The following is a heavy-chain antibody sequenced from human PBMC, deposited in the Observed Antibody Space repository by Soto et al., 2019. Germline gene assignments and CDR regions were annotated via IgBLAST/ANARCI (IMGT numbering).Heavy chain of an antibody. V-gene: IGHV3-23*01. D-gene: IGHD3-3*01. J-gene: IGHJ6*02. CDR3: ASTLDEVGSGYSYYGMDG. CDR1: GFTFSSYA. CDR2: ISGSGGST. Sequence: GGSLRLSCAASGFTFSSYAMSWVRQAPWKGLEWVSAISGSGGSTYYADSVKGRFTISRDNSKNTLYLQMNSLRAEDTAVYYCASTLDEVGSGYSYYGMDGWGQGTTVPVSS.